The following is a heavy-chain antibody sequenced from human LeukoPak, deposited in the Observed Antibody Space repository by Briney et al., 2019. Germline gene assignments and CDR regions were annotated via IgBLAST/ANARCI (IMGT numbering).Heavy chain of an antibody. D-gene: IGHD1-14*01. CDR1: GFTFNKFA. V-gene: IGHV3-23*01. CDR3: AHFSVGPLSRPPHVSLYYGMDV. J-gene: IGHJ6*02. Sequence: GGSLRLSCEASGFTFNKFAMSWGRQAPGKGPEWGSGIGSSSATIFYADSVKGRFTISRDNSKNTVYLETNNLTAEDTAIYPTAHFSVGPLSRPPHVSLYYGMDVWGQGTTVTVSS. CDR2: IGSSSATI.